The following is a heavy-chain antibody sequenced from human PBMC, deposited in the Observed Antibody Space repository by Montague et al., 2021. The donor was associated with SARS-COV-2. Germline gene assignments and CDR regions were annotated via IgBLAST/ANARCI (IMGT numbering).Heavy chain of an antibody. J-gene: IGHJ6*02. CDR3: ARLLRSCTNSVCRTYYYYAMDV. D-gene: IGHD2-8*01. V-gene: IGHV4-59*01. Sequence: SETLSLTCTVSGGSISGYYWSWIRQPPGKGLEWIGYIYYSGSTKYNPFLESRVTVSVDRSKNQVSLKLSSVTAADTAVYYCARLLRSCTNSVCRTYYYYAMDVWGQGTTVTVSS. CDR2: IYYSGST. CDR1: GGSISGYY.